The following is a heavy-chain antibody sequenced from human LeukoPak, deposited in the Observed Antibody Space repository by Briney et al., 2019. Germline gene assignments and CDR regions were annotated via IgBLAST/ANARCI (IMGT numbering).Heavy chain of an antibody. CDR3: GRYGYYYAMDV. D-gene: IGHD4-17*01. V-gene: IGHV3-7*04. CDR1: GFTFSSNW. J-gene: IGHJ6*02. Sequence: GSLRLSCAASGFTFSSNWMTWVRQAPGKGLERVANIKEDGSETYYVDSVKGRFTISRDNAKNSLYLQMNSLRAEDTALYYCGRYGYYYAMDVWGQGTTVTVSS. CDR2: IKEDGSET.